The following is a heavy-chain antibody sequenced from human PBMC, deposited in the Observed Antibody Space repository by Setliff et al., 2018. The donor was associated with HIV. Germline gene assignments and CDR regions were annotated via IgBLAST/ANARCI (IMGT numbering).Heavy chain of an antibody. CDR2: IYYSGNT. V-gene: IGHV4-39*01. CDR3: ARRVILSYGYYFDY. J-gene: IGHJ4*02. D-gene: IGHD3-16*02. Sequence: PSETLSLTCTVSGGSISSSNYYWGWLRQPPGKGLEWIGSIYYSGNTYYNPSLKSRVTISVDTSKNQFSLKLSSVTAADTAVYHCARRVILSYGYYFDYWGQGTLVTVS. CDR1: GGSISSSNYY.